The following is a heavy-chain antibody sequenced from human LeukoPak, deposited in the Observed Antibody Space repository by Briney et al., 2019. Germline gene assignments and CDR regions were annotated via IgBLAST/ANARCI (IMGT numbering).Heavy chain of an antibody. CDR2: ISSSSSYI. D-gene: IGHD5-12*01. Sequence: GGSLRLSCAASGFTFSDYAMTWVRQAPGKGLEWVSSISSSSSYIYYADSVKGRFTISRDNAKRSLSLQMNSLRADDTAVYYCARGAYSGYDYRFDPWGQGTLVTVSS. CDR1: GFTFSDYA. CDR3: ARGAYSGYDYRFDP. J-gene: IGHJ5*02. V-gene: IGHV3-21*01.